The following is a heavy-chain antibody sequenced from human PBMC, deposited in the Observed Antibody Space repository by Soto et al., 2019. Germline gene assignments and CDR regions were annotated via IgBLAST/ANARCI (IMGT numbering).Heavy chain of an antibody. D-gene: IGHD3-9*01. V-gene: IGHV4-38-2*02. J-gene: IGHJ4*02. CDR1: GYSISSGYY. CDR3: ARDSSLRYFDWLSVDY. Sequence: PSETLSLTCAVSGYSISSGYYWGWIRQPPGKGLEWIGSIYHSGSTYYNPSLKSRVTISVDTSKNQFSLKLSSVTAADTAVYYCARDSSLRYFDWLSVDYWGQGTLVTVSS. CDR2: IYHSGST.